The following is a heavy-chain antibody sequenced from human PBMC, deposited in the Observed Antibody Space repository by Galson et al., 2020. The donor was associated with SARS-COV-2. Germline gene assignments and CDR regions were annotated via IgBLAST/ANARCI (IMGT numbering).Heavy chain of an antibody. Sequence: GGSLTLTCATSEFTFNKYNINWIRQAPGTGPEWRASMSSSGSQIFYAASVRGRFTISRDDARNSLYLQMNRLSAEDTAVYYCARVVGIAVFYYWYFGLWCRGTRVTVSS. J-gene: IGHJ2*01. CDR1: EFTFNKYN. CDR3: ARVVGIAVFYYWYFGL. V-gene: IGHV3-21*01. D-gene: IGHD1-1*01. CDR2: MSSSGSQI.